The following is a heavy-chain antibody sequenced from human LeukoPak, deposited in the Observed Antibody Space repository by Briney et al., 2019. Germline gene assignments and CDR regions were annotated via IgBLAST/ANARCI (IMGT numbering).Heavy chain of an antibody. CDR1: ALSFSSYG. CDR2: IRYDGSNT. D-gene: IGHD5-18*01. CDR3: AKGSSGYSYALDAFDI. Sequence: QPGPSLRLACAASALSFSSYGMRCVSQPPSNWREWVVFIRYDGSNTNYADSVKGRFTISRDNSKNTLYLQMNSLRAEDTAVYYCAKGSSGYSYALDAFDIWGQGTMVTVSS. V-gene: IGHV3-30*02. J-gene: IGHJ3*02.